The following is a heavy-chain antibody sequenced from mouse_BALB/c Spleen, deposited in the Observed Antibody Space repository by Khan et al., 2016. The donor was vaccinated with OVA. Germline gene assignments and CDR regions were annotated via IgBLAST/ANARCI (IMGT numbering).Heavy chain of an antibody. Sequence: VQLQQSGAELVRPGVSVKISCKGSGYTFTDFAMHWVKQSHAKSLEWIGVISTYYGDTNYNQNFKGKATMTVDKSSSTAYMELARLTSEDSAIYSGARVGGHSRFAYWGQGTLVTVSA. CDR2: ISTYYGDT. V-gene: IGHV1S137*01. CDR1: GYTFTDFA. CDR3: ARVGGHSRFAY. D-gene: IGHD1-1*02. J-gene: IGHJ3*01.